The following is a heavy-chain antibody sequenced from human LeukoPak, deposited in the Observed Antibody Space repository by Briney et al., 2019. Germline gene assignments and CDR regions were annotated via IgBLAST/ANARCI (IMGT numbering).Heavy chain of an antibody. V-gene: IGHV3-48*04. D-gene: IGHD3-16*01. CDR1: GFTFSSYS. CDR3: ARASEGIGYFDT. CDR2: ISSSSSTI. J-gene: IGHJ4*02. Sequence: PGGSLRLSCAASGFTFSSYSMNWVRQAPGKGLEWVSYISSSSSTIYYADSVKGRFTISRDNAKNSLYLQMNSLRAEDTAVYYCARASEGIGYFDTWGRGSLVTVSS.